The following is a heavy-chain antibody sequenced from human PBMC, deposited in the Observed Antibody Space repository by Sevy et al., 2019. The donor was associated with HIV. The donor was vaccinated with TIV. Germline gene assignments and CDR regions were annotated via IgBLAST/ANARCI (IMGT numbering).Heavy chain of an antibody. D-gene: IGHD6-13*01. Sequence: ASVKVSCKASGYTFTSYGISWVRQAPGQGLEWMGWISAYNGNTNYAQKLQGRVTMTTDTSTSTAYMELRSLRSDDTAVYYCARVKGEVVAAGSLYYYYYGMDVWGQGTTVTVSS. CDR2: ISAYNGNT. CDR1: GYTFTSYG. CDR3: ARVKGEVVAAGSLYYYYYGMDV. J-gene: IGHJ6*02. V-gene: IGHV1-18*01.